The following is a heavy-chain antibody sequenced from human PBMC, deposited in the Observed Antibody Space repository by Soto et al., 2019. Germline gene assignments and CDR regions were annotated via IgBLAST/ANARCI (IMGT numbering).Heavy chain of an antibody. CDR2: VSVSNGVT. D-gene: IGHD2-15*01. J-gene: IGHJ4*02. V-gene: IGHV1-18*01. Sequence: ASVKVSCKTSGYAFTHFDINWVRQAPGQRPEWMGWVSVSNGVTNYAQKLQGRVTMTTDTSTSTAYMELRSLRSDDTAVYYCASPGYCSGGSCYTWVYWGQGTLVTVS. CDR1: GYAFTHFD. CDR3: ASPGYCSGGSCYTWVY.